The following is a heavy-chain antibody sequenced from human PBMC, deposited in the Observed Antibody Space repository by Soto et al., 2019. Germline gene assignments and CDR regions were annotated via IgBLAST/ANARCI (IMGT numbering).Heavy chain of an antibody. CDR2: TYNTGST. V-gene: IGHV4-59*01. Sequence: SETLSLTCTVSGGSISSYYWTWIRQPPGKGLEWIGYTYNTGSTTYNPSLKSRVTISVDTSKNQFSLKLNSVTAADTAVYYCARDLWGYCGADCYPLDVWGQGTTVTVS. CDR1: GGSISSYY. D-gene: IGHD2-21*02. J-gene: IGHJ6*02. CDR3: ARDLWGYCGADCYPLDV.